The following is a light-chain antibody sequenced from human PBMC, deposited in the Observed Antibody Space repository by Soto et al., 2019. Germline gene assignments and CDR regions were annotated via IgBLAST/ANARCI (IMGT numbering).Light chain of an antibody. CDR2: GTS. V-gene: IGLV1-40*01. Sequence: QSVRTQPPSVSGAPGQRVTISCTGSSSNIGAGYDVHWYQQLPGTAPKLLIYGTSNRPSGVPDRFSGSKSGTSASLAITGLQAEDEADYYCQSYDSSLSGYYVFGTGTKLTVL. J-gene: IGLJ1*01. CDR3: QSYDSSLSGYYV. CDR1: SSNIGAGYD.